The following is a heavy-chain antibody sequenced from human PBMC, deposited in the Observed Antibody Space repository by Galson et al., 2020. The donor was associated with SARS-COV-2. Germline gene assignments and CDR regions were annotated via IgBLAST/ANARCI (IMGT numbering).Heavy chain of an antibody. CDR2: ISYHGNNI. V-gene: IGHV3-30*18. J-gene: IGHJ4*02. Sequence: GGSLRLSCAASGFTFSSFNMYWVRQAPGKGLEWVAVISYHGNNIYYADSVKGRFTLSRDNSKSRLYLKMNSLSPEDTAVYYCAKDWGGSSWYYFDFWGQGTLVTVSS. CDR3: AKDWGGSSWYYFDF. D-gene: IGHD6-13*01. CDR1: GFTFSSFN.